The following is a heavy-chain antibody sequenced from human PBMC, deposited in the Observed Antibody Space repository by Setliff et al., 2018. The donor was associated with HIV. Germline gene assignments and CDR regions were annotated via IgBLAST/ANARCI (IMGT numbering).Heavy chain of an antibody. J-gene: IGHJ4*02. Sequence: SQTLSLTCVVSGGSFSVDGYYWSWIRQSPGKGLEWIGQINPTGSITNYNPSFKSRVTISVETPRRQFSLSLTSMTAADTAMYYCAGPHHYFDFWGQGTQVTVSS. V-gene: IGHV4-34*01. CDR1: GGSFSVDGYY. CDR2: INPTGSIT. CDR3: AGPHHYFDF.